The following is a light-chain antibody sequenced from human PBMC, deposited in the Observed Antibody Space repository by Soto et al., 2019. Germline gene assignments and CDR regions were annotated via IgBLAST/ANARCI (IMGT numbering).Light chain of an antibody. J-gene: IGKJ4*01. V-gene: IGKV3-11*01. Sequence: EIVLTQSPATLSLSPGERATLSCRASQSVSSYFAWYQQKPGQTPRLLIYDPSNRATGTPARFSGSGSGTDLTLTISSLEPEDFAVYYCQQRSNWPRTTFGGGTKVEI. CDR2: DPS. CDR1: QSVSSY. CDR3: QQRSNWPRTT.